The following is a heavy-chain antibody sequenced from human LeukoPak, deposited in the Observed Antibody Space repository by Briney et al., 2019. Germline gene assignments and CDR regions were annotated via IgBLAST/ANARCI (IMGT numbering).Heavy chain of an antibody. D-gene: IGHD4-17*01. CDR2: ISSSSSTI. Sequence: GASLRLSCAASGFTFSSYSMDWVRQAPGKGLEWDSYISSSSSTIYYADSVKGRFTISRDNAKNSLYLQMNSLRDEDTAVYYCARDGMKNYYYGHTGGYWGQGTLVTVSS. CDR3: ARDGMKNYYYGHTGGY. CDR1: GFTFSSYS. J-gene: IGHJ4*02. V-gene: IGHV3-48*02.